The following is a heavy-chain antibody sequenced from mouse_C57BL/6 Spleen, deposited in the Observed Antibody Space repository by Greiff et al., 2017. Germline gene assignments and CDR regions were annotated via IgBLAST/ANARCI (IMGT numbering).Heavy chain of an antibody. J-gene: IGHJ2*01. D-gene: IGHD3-3*01. V-gene: IGHV1-9*01. CDR3: GGGGGRRYFDG. CDR2: ILPGSGST. CDR1: GYTFTGYW. Sequence: VQLQQSGAELMKPGASVKLSCKATGYTFTGYWIAWVKQRPGHGLEWIGEILPGSGSTNYNEKFKGKATFTADTSSNTAYMQLRSLATAASAISECGGGGGRRYFDGWGQGTTLTVSS.